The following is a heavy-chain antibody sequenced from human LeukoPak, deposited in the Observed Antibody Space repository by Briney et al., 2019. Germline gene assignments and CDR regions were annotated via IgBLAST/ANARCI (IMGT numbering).Heavy chain of an antibody. CDR2: IIPIFGTA. J-gene: IGHJ6*02. D-gene: IGHD1/OR15-1a*01. CDR1: GGTFSSYA. Sequence: GASVKVSCKASGGTFSSYAISWVPQAPGQGLEWMRGIIPIFGTANYAQRFQGRVTITADESTSTACMELSSLRSEDTAVYYCARDWGEELEHNYYYYGMDVWGQGTTVTVSS. V-gene: IGHV1-69*13. CDR3: ARDWGEELEHNYYYYGMDV.